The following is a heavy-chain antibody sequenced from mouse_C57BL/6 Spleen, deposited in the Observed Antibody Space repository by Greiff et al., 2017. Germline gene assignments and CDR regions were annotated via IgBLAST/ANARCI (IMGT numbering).Heavy chain of an antibody. D-gene: IGHD2-1*01. J-gene: IGHJ3*01. CDR3: ASRGNYISWFAY. Sequence: QVQLQQPGAELVKPGASVKMSCKASGYTFTSYWITWVKQRPGQGLEWIGDIYPGSGSTNYNEKFKSKATLTVDTSSSTAYMQLSSLTSEDSAVYYCASRGNYISWFAYWGQGTLVTVSA. CDR1: GYTFTSYW. CDR2: IYPGSGST. V-gene: IGHV1-55*01.